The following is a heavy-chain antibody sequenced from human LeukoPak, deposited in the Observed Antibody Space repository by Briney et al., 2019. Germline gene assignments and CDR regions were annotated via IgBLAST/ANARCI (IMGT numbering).Heavy chain of an antibody. D-gene: IGHD3-3*01. Sequence: QPGGSLRLSCAASGFTFSTYAMSWVRQAPGKGLEWVANIKQDGSEKYYVDSVKGRFTISRDNAKNSLYLQMNSLRAEDTAVYYCARSRLMYYDFWSGPFDYWGQGTLVTVSS. CDR3: ARSRLMYYDFWSGPFDY. CDR2: IKQDGSEK. J-gene: IGHJ4*02. V-gene: IGHV3-7*01. CDR1: GFTFSTYA.